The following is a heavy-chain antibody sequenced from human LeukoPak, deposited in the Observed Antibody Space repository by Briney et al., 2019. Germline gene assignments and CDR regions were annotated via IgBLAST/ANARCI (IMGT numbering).Heavy chain of an antibody. J-gene: IGHJ3*02. CDR2: ISGSSAAI. Sequence: GGSLRLSCAASGFTFSSYSMNWVRQAPGKGLEWVSYISGSSAAIYYADSVKGRFTISRDNAKNSLYLQMNSLRAEDTAVYYCARDLAHCSSTNCYTVGDAFDIWGQGTMVTVSS. CDR1: GFTFSSYS. V-gene: IGHV3-48*04. D-gene: IGHD2-2*02. CDR3: ARDLAHCSSTNCYTVGDAFDI.